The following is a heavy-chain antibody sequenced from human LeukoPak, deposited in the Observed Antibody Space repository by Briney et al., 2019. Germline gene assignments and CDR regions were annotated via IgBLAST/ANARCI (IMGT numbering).Heavy chain of an antibody. CDR3: ARDSVRGGPFDF. D-gene: IGHD3-10*02. V-gene: IGHV3-48*04. CDR2: ISSSGSTI. CDR1: GFTFSSYS. Sequence: GGSLRLSCAASGFTFSSYSMNWVRQAPGKGLEWVSYISSSGSTIYYADSVKGRFTISRDNAKNSLYLQMNSLRVEDTAVYYCARDSVRGGPFDFWGQGTLVTVSS. J-gene: IGHJ4*02.